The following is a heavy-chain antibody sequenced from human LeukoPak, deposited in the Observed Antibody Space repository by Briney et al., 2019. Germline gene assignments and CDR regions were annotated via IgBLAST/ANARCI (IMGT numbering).Heavy chain of an antibody. CDR1: GGSFSGYY. Sequence: SETLSLTCAVYGGSFSGYYWSWIRQPPGKGLEWIGEINHSGSTNYNPSLKSRVTISVDTSKNQFSLKLSSVTAAGTAVYYCARGISRDIVVVPAATNWFDPWGQGTLVTVSS. J-gene: IGHJ5*02. V-gene: IGHV4-34*01. D-gene: IGHD2-2*01. CDR2: INHSGST. CDR3: ARGISRDIVVVPAATNWFDP.